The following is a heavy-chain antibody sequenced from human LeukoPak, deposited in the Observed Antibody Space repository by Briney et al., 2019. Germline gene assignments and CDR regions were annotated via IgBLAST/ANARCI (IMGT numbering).Heavy chain of an antibody. CDR1: GFTFGDYA. CDR3: TRYISTSGWDYAFDI. J-gene: IGHJ3*02. Sequence: GGSLRPSCTASGFTFGDYAMSWVRQAPGKGLEWVGFIRSKAYGGTTEYAASVKGRFTISRDDSKSIAYLQMNSLKTEDTAVYYCTRYISTSGWDYAFDIWGQGTMVTVSS. D-gene: IGHD2-2*01. CDR2: IRSKAYGGTT. V-gene: IGHV3-49*04.